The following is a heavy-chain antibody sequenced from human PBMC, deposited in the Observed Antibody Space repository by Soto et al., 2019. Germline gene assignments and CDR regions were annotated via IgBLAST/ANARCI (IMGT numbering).Heavy chain of an antibody. CDR2: IIPIFGTA. CDR1: GGTFSSYA. D-gene: IGHD3-3*01. Sequence: SVKVSCKASGGTFSSYAISWVRQAPGQGLEWMGGIIPIFGTANYAQKFQGRVTITADESTSTAYMELSSLRSEDTAVYYCARGYSMSDFWSGYYSSAFDYWGQGTLVTVSS. CDR3: ARGYSMSDFWSGYYSSAFDY. J-gene: IGHJ4*02. V-gene: IGHV1-69*13.